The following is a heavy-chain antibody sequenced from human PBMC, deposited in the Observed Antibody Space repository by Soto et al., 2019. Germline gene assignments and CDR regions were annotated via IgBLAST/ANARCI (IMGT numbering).Heavy chain of an antibody. J-gene: IGHJ4*02. CDR1: GFTFSSYW. Sequence: EVQLVESGGGLVQPGGSLRLSCAASGFTFSSYWMSWVRQAPGKGLEWVANIKQDGSEKYYVDSVKGRFTISRDNAKNSLYLQMNSLRAEDTAVYYCARYYDLLTGYWYYFDYWGQGTLVTVSS. CDR3: ARYYDLLTGYWYYFDY. CDR2: IKQDGSEK. D-gene: IGHD3-9*01. V-gene: IGHV3-7*01.